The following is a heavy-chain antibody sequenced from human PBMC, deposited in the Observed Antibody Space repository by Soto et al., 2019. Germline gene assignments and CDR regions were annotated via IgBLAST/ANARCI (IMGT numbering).Heavy chain of an antibody. CDR3: ARDIVPDTFTAYFDY. V-gene: IGHV1-2*02. J-gene: IGHJ4*02. CDR1: GYTFTGYY. CDR2: INPNSGGT. D-gene: IGHD2-2*01. Sequence: SVKVSCKASGYTFTGYYMHWVRQAPGQGLEWMGWINPNSGGTNYAQKFQGRVTMTRDTSISTAYMELSRLRSDDTAVYYCARDIVPDTFTAYFDYWGQGTLVTVSS.